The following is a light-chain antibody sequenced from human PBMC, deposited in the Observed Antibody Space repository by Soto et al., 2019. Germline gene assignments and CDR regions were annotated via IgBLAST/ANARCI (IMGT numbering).Light chain of an antibody. Sequence: DIVFAHSPATLSLYPGGRATLSCRASQSVSSYLAWYQQKPGQAPRLLIYDASNRATGIPARFSGSGSGTDFTLTISSLEPEDFAVYYCQQRSNWPPLITFGQGTRLEIK. J-gene: IGKJ5*01. CDR1: QSVSSY. V-gene: IGKV3-11*01. CDR2: DAS. CDR3: QQRSNWPPLIT.